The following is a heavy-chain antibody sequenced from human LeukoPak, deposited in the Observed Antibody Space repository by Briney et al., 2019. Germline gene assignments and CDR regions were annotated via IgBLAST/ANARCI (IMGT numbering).Heavy chain of an antibody. CDR3: TTRTTLPAAFYYYYGMDV. V-gene: IGHV3-15*01. CDR1: GFTFTNAW. J-gene: IGHJ6*02. CDR2: IKSKTDGGTT. Sequence: PGGSLRLSCAASGFTFTNAWMGWVRQAPGKGLEWVGRIKSKTDGGTTDYAAPMKGRFSISRHDSKTTLYLQMNSLKIEDTGVYYCTTRTTLPAAFYYYYGMDVWGQGTTVTVSS. D-gene: IGHD2-2*01.